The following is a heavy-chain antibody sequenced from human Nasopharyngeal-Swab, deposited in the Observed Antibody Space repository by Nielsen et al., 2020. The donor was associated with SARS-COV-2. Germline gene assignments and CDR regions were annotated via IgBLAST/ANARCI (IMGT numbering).Heavy chain of an antibody. D-gene: IGHD2-15*01. CDR2: LSSKGNNYAT. Sequence: GGSLRLSCAASGFTFSVSAIHWVRHASGKGLEWVGRLSSKGNNYATAYSASVKGRFIIFRDDPTNTAYLQMNSLKTEDTAMYYCTRCGGGCYSGRDYWGQGTLVTVSS. J-gene: IGHJ4*02. CDR1: GFTFSVSA. V-gene: IGHV3-73*01. CDR3: TRCGGGCYSGRDY.